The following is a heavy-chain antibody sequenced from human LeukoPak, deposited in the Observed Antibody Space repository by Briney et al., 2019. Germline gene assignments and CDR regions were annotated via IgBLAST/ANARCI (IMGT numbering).Heavy chain of an antibody. CDR3: ARVLLWFGEFTAPLDY. D-gene: IGHD3-10*01. Sequence: GGSLRLSCAASGFTFSNYWMSWVRQAPGKGLEWVANIKQDGSEIYYVDSVKGRFSISRDNAKNSLYLQMNSLRAEDTAVYYCARVLLWFGEFTAPLDYWGQGSCVTVSS. CDR2: IKQDGSEI. CDR1: GFTFSNYW. V-gene: IGHV3-7*01. J-gene: IGHJ4*02.